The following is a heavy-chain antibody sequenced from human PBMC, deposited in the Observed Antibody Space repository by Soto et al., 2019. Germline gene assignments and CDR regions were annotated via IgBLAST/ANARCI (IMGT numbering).Heavy chain of an antibody. V-gene: IGHV3-53*01. Sequence: EVQLVESGGGLIQPGGSLRLSCAASGFTVSSNYMSWVRQAPGKGLEWVSVIYSGGSTYYADSVKGRFTISRDNSKNTLYLQMNSLRAEDTAVYYCARGGYDYVWGSYRPPPSFFDYWGQGTLVTVSS. D-gene: IGHD3-16*02. CDR1: GFTVSSNY. CDR3: ARGGYDYVWGSYRPPPSFFDY. CDR2: IYSGGST. J-gene: IGHJ4*02.